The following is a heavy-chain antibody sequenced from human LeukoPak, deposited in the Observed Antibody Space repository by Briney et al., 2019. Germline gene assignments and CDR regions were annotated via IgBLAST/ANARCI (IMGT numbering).Heavy chain of an antibody. V-gene: IGHV3-43D*03. CDR1: GFTFDDYA. D-gene: IGHD6-19*01. CDR2: ISWDGGSS. CDR3: AKDSKAVTGTGNIDC. Sequence: GGPLRLSCAASGFTFDDYAMHWVRQAPGKGLEWVSLISWDGGSSYYVDSVKGRFTISRDNSKNSLYLQMNSLRAQDIALYYCAKDSKAVTGTGNIDCWGQGTLVTVSS. J-gene: IGHJ4*02.